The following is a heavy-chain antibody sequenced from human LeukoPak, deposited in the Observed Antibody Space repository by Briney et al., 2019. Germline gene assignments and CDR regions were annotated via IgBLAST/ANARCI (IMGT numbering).Heavy chain of an antibody. CDR3: TTATKSGTYSRGY. V-gene: IGHV3-15*01. CDR1: GFIFSNDW. J-gene: IGHJ4*02. CDR2: VKSKTDGGTT. D-gene: IGHD1-26*01. Sequence: GGSLRLSCAASGFIFSNDWMNWVRQAPGKGLEWVGRVKSKTDGGTTDYAAPVKGRFTISRDDSKNTLYLQMNSLKTEDTAVYYCTTATKSGTYSRGYWGQGTLVTVSS.